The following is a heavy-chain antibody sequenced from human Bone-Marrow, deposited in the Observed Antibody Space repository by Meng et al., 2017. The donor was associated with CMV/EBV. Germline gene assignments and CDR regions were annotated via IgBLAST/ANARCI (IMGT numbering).Heavy chain of an antibody. D-gene: IGHD6-6*01. V-gene: IGHV4-38-2*02. Sequence: GTLRLSCTVSGYSISSGYYWGWSRQPPGKGLEWMGWIYHSGRTYYNTSLKSRVTILVDTSKNQYSLKLSSVTAADTAVYYCERGVRPHWFDPWGQGTLVTVSS. J-gene: IGHJ5*02. CDR3: ERGVRPHWFDP. CDR2: IYHSGRT. CDR1: GYSISSGYY.